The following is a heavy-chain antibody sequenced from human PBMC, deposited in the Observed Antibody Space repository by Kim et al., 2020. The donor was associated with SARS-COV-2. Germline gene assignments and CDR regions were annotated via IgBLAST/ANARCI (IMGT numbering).Heavy chain of an antibody. J-gene: IGHJ6*02. CDR3: AGGNLPYGMDV. Sequence: GGSLRLSCAASGFTFSLYGMNWVRQAPGKGLEWLSHISRGSAIFYAASVRGRFTISRDNTKNSLSLQMSSLRADDTAVYYCAGGNLPYGMDVWGQGTTVT. V-gene: IGHV3-48*03. CDR1: GFTFSLYG. D-gene: IGHD3-16*01. CDR2: ISRGSAI.